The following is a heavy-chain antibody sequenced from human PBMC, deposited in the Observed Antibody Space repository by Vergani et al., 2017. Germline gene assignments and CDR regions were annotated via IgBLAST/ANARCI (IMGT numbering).Heavy chain of an antibody. V-gene: IGHV1-2*02. D-gene: IGHD2-15*01. J-gene: IGHJ6*02. CDR1: GYTFTGYY. CDR3: ARDKALEDCSGGSCYPYYYYYGMDV. CDR2: INPKRGGT. Sequence: QVQLVQSGAEVKKPGASVKVSCKASGYTFTGYYMHWVREAPGQGLEWMGWINPKRGGTNCAQKFHGRVTMTRDTSISTAYMELSRLRSDDTAVYYCARDKALEDCSGGSCYPYYYYYGMDVWGQGTTVTVSS.